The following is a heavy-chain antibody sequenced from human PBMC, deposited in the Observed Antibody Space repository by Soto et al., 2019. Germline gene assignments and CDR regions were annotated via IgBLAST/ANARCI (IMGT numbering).Heavy chain of an antibody. J-gene: IGHJ4*02. CDR2: IIPIFGTA. CDR3: ARDIRYGSKRTESNYFDY. CDR1: GCTFSSYA. Sequence: FSVKGSCKGVGCTFSSYAISWVRLAPGQGLEWMGGIIPIFGTANYAQKFQGRVTITADESTSTAYMELSSLRSEDTAVYYCARDIRYGSKRTESNYFDYWGQGALVTVSS. D-gene: IGHD3-10*01. V-gene: IGHV1-69*13.